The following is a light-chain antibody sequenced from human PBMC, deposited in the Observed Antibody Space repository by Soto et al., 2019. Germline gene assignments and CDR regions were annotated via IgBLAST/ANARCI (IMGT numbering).Light chain of an antibody. Sequence: EIVLTQSPGTLSLSPGERATLSCRTSQSVSTAHLAWYQQKPGQAPRLLIYAASSRATGIPDRFSGSGSGTDFTLTISRLEPEDFAVYYCQKYGPSPLTFGQGTKVEI. J-gene: IGKJ1*01. CDR1: QSVSTAH. V-gene: IGKV3-20*01. CDR3: QKYGPSPLT. CDR2: AAS.